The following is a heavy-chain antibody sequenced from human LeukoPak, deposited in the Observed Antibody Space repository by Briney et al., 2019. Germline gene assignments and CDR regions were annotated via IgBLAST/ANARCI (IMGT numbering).Heavy chain of an antibody. J-gene: IGHJ4*02. CDR1: GFTFSSYE. V-gene: IGHV3-48*03. CDR2: ISSSGSTI. Sequence: GGSLRLSCAASGFTFSSYEMNWVRQAPGKGLEWVSYISSSGSTIYYADSVKGRFAISRDNAKNSLYLQMNSLRAEDTAVYYCARQVAGTDYWGQGTLVTVSS. CDR3: ARQVAGTDY. D-gene: IGHD6-19*01.